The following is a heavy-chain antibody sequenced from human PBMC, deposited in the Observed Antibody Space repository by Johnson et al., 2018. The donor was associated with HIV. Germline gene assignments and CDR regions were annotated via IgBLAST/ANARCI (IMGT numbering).Heavy chain of an antibody. J-gene: IGHJ3*02. V-gene: IGHV3-48*04. CDR1: GFTFSSYA. CDR3: ARGAPWSGSDAFDI. D-gene: IGHD3-3*01. Sequence: VQLVESGGGVVQPGRSLRLSCAASGFTFSSYAMHWVRQAPGKGLEWVSYISSSGSTIYYADSVKGRFTISRDNAKNSLYLQMNSLRAEDTALYYFARGAPWSGSDAFDIWGQGTMVTVSS. CDR2: ISSSGSTI.